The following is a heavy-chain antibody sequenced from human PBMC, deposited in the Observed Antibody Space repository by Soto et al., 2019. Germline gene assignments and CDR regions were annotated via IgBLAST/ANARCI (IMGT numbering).Heavy chain of an antibody. V-gene: IGHV3-23*01. D-gene: IGHD2-21*01. Sequence: EMQLLVSGGGLVQPGGSLRLSCAASGFPFSSYAIRWVRQAPGKGLEWVSGISGSGGLTYYADSVKGRFTISRDNSKNILYLQMNCPIADDMAVYYCAKSPSASPNSFFAYWGQGTMVSVSS. CDR1: GFPFSSYA. CDR3: AKSPSASPNSFFAY. J-gene: IGHJ4*02. CDR2: ISGSGGLT.